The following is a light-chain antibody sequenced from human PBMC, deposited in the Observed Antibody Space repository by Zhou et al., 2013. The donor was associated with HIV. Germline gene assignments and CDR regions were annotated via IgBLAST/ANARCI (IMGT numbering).Light chain of an antibody. J-gene: IGKJ2*01. V-gene: IGKV3-20*01. CDR3: QQYANSPQT. CDR2: DAS. Sequence: EIVLTQSPATLSLSPGDRATLSCRASQSVTTYVAWYQQKAGQGPRLLIFDASTRATGIPDRFTGSGSGTDFTLTFTTLGPEDSAVYYCQQYANSPQTFGQGTKVEIK. CDR1: QSVTTY.